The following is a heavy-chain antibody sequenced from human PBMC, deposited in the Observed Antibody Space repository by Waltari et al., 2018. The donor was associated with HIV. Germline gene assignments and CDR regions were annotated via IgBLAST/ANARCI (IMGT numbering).Heavy chain of an antibody. CDR3: AREGYSYGYWFDP. J-gene: IGHJ5*02. CDR2: IYYSGST. CDR1: GGTIRSRGSY. D-gene: IGHD5-18*01. Sequence: QLQLQESGPGLVKPSEPLSLPSPVSGGTIRSRGSYCGWARYPPWQGREWIGSIYYSGSTYYNPSLKSRVTISVDTSKNQFSLKLSSVTAADTAVYYCAREGYSYGYWFDPWGQGTLVTVSS. V-gene: IGHV4-39*07.